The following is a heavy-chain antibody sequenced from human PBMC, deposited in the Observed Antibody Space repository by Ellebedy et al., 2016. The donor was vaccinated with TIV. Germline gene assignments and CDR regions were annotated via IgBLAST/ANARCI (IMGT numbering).Heavy chain of an antibody. D-gene: IGHD3-10*01. V-gene: IGHV4-4*02. CDR3: ARGARSVYYYGSGSFLIYFDY. J-gene: IGHJ4*02. CDR1: GASISSNNW. Sequence: MPSETLSLTCAVSGASISSNNWWSWVRQPPGKGLEWIGEVYHGGSTYYTPSLKSRVTISVDTSKNQVSLTVSSVTAADTAVYYGARGARSVYYYGSGSFLIYFDYWGQGTLVTVSS. CDR2: VYHGGST.